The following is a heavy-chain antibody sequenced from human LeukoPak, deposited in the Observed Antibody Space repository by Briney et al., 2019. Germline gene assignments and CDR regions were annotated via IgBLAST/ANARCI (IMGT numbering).Heavy chain of an antibody. CDR2: ISSSSSYI. CDR3: ARGYDFWSGYYTNNWFDP. J-gene: IGHJ5*02. V-gene: IGHV3-21*01. D-gene: IGHD3-3*01. CDR1: GFTFSSYS. Sequence: GGSLRLSCAASGFTFSSYSMNWVRQAPGKGLEWVSSISSSSSYIYYADSVKGRFTLSRDNAKNSLYLQMNSLRAEDTAVYYCARGYDFWSGYYTNNWFDPWGQGTLVTVSS.